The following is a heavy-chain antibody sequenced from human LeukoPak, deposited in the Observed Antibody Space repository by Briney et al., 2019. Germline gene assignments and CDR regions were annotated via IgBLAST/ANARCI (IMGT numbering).Heavy chain of an antibody. CDR3: ARVVDDYDSGGYSWFDS. CDR1: GFTFSSSW. J-gene: IGHJ5*01. CDR2: VNSDGSST. D-gene: IGHD3-22*01. V-gene: IGHV3-74*01. Sequence: GGSLRLSCAASGFTFSSSWMHWVRQAPGKGLEWVSRVNSDGSSTTYADSVKGRFTISRDNAKNTLYLQMNSLRAEDTAVYYCARVVDDYDSGGYSWFDSWGQGALVTVSS.